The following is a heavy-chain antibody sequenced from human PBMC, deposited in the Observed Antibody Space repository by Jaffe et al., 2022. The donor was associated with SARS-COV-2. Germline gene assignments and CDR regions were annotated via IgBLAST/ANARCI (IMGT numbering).Heavy chain of an antibody. CDR1: GFTFSGSA. D-gene: IGHD2-2*02. Sequence: EVQLVESGGGLVQPGGSLKLSCAASGFTFSGSAMHWVRQASGKGLEWVGRIRSKANSYATAYAASVKGRFTISRDDSKNTAYLQMNSLKTEDTAVYYCTRHGRPIVVVPAAIASLPAYGMDVWGQGTTVTVSS. CDR3: TRHGRPIVVVPAAIASLPAYGMDV. V-gene: IGHV3-73*01. J-gene: IGHJ6*02. CDR2: IRSKANSYAT.